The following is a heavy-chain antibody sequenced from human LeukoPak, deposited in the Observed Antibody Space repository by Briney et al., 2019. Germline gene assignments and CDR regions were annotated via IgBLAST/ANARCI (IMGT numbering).Heavy chain of an antibody. Sequence: SETLSLTCAVYGGSFSGYYWSWIRQPPGKGLEWIGEINHSGSTNYNPPLKSRVTISVDTSKNQFSLKLSSVTAADTAVYYCARRPGYSSGWYHYWGQGTLVTVSS. CDR3: ARRPGYSSGWYHY. J-gene: IGHJ4*02. CDR1: GGSFSGYY. CDR2: INHSGST. V-gene: IGHV4-34*01. D-gene: IGHD6-19*01.